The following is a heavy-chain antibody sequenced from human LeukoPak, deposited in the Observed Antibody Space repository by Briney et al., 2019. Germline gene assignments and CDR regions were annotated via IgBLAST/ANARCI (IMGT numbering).Heavy chain of an antibody. D-gene: IGHD6-6*01. Sequence: PGRSLRLSCAASGFTFDDYAMHWVRQAPGKGLEWVSGISWSSGSIGYADSVKGRFTISRDNAKNSLYLQMNSLRAEDTALYYCAKDSGEQLVSSSNWFDPWGQGTLVTVSS. J-gene: IGHJ5*02. CDR2: ISWSSGSI. CDR3: AKDSGEQLVSSSNWFDP. CDR1: GFTFDDYA. V-gene: IGHV3-9*01.